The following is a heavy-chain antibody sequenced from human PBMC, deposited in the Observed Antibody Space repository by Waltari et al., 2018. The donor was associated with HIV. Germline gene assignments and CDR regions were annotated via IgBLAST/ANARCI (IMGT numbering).Heavy chain of an antibody. Sequence: QVHLLDSGGDLVKPGGSLRFSCVGSGVTYRAYHMTWIRQAPGKRLEGVSYIAVSSAYTNYGDSVKGRFTMSRVDAKKSLFLQINSLRPEDTAVYYCARVARGLRQGSFDIWGQGTMVTVSS. D-gene: IGHD2-15*01. J-gene: IGHJ3*02. CDR3: ARVARGLRQGSFDI. CDR2: IAVSSAYT. V-gene: IGHV3-11*03. CDR1: GVTYRAYH.